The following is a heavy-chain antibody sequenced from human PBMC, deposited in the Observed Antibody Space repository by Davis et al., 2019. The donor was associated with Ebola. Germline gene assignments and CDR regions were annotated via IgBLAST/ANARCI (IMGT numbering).Heavy chain of an antibody. CDR1: GFRFGEYG. CDR2: ISSSSSTI. D-gene: IGHD5-18*01. CDR3: ARERIQLWLDNWFDP. Sequence: GESLKISCVVSGFRFGEYGVNWVRQAPGKGLEWVSYISSSSSTIYYADSVKGRFTISSDNAKNSLYLQMNSLRDEDTAVYYCARERIQLWLDNWFDPWGQGTLVTVSS. V-gene: IGHV3-48*02. J-gene: IGHJ5*02.